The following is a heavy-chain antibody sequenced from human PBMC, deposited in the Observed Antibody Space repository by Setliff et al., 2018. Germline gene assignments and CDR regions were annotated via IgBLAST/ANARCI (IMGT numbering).Heavy chain of an antibody. CDR2: IGESGNNI. J-gene: IGHJ4*02. D-gene: IGHD3-22*01. Sequence: GGSLRLSCAASGFTFSGYYMQWVRQAPGKGLEWASYIGESGNNIHYADSVKGRFTISRDNAKNSLYLQMNSLRAEDTAVYYCAKDPRITMIVVDPGPYWGQGTLVTVSS. CDR1: GFTFSGYY. CDR3: AKDPRITMIVVDPGPY. V-gene: IGHV3-48*04.